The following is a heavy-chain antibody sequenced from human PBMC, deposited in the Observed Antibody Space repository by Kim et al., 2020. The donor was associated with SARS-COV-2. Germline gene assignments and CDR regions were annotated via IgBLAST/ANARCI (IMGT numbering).Heavy chain of an antibody. J-gene: IGHJ6*02. V-gene: IGHV1-18*04. CDR3: AREGYCSGGSCYGRYYSYGMDV. Sequence: ASVKVSCKASGYTFTSYGISWVRQAPGQGLEWMGWISAYNGNTNYAQKLQGRVTMTTDTSTSTAYMELRSLRSDDTAVYYCAREGYCSGGSCYGRYYSYGMDVWGQGTTVTVSS. D-gene: IGHD2-15*01. CDR1: GYTFTSYG. CDR2: ISAYNGNT.